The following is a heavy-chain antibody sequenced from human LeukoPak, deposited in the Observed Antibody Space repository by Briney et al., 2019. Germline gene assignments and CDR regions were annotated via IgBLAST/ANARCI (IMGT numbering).Heavy chain of an antibody. CDR3: ARADIVATITYYFDY. D-gene: IGHD5-12*01. CDR2: ISSSSSYI. V-gene: IGHV3-21*01. CDR1: GFTFSSYS. Sequence: PRGSLRLSCAASGFTFSSYSMNWVRQAPGKGLEWVSSISSSSSYIYYADSVKGRFTISRDNAKNSLYLQMNSLRAEDTAVYYCARADIVATITYYFDYWGQGTLVTVSS. J-gene: IGHJ4*02.